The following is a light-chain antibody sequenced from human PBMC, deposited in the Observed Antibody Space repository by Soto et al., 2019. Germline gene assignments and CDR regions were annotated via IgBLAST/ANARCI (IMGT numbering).Light chain of an antibody. Sequence: QSALTQPASVSGSPGQSITISCTGTTSDVGGYNYVSWYQQHPGKAPKLMIYEVSNRPSGVSNRFSGSKSDNTASLTISGLQAEDEADYYCSSYTRSSHLVFGGRTKVTVX. CDR1: TSDVGGYNY. J-gene: IGLJ3*02. CDR3: SSYTRSSHLV. CDR2: EVS. V-gene: IGLV2-14*01.